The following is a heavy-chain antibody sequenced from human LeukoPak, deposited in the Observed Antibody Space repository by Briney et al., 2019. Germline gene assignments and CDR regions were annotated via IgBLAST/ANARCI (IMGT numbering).Heavy chain of an antibody. CDR3: ARVKADLPLITIFGVVIIVAFDI. D-gene: IGHD3-3*01. J-gene: IGHJ3*02. CDR2: IYYSGST. V-gene: IGHV4-59*01. Sequence: SETLSLMCPLSGGSISSCYGSWIRQPPGKGLEWVGYIYYSGSTNYNPSLKSRVTIPEDTSKNQFSLKLTSVAAAAPAWYYFARVKADLPLITIFGVVIIVAFDIWGQGTMVTVSS. CDR1: GGSISSCY.